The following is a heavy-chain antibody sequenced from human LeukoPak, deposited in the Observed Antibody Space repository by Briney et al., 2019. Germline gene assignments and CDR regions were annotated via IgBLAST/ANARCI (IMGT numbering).Heavy chain of an antibody. CDR2: IYISGNT. J-gene: IGHJ3*02. V-gene: IGHV4-4*07. Sequence: PSETLSLTCTVSGGSISSYYWSWIRQPAGKGLEWIGRIYISGNTNYNPSLKSRVTMSLDTSKNQFSLKLRSVTAADTAVYFCTRVGGYPLGAFDIWGQGTMVTVSS. CDR1: GGSISSYY. CDR3: TRVGGYPLGAFDI. D-gene: IGHD3-22*01.